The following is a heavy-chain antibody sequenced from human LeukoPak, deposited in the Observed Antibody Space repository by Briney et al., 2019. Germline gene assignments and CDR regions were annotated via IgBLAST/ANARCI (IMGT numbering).Heavy chain of an antibody. J-gene: IGHJ4*02. CDR3: AMIYDFWRGYYWGPFDY. Sequence: GESLKISCKGSGYSFTSYWIGWVRQMPGKGLGWMGIIYPGDSDTRYSPSFQGQVTISADKSISTAYLQSSSLKASDTAMYYCAMIYDFWRGYYWGPFDYWGQGTLVTV. D-gene: IGHD3-3*01. CDR1: GYSFTSYW. CDR2: IYPGDSDT. V-gene: IGHV5-51*01.